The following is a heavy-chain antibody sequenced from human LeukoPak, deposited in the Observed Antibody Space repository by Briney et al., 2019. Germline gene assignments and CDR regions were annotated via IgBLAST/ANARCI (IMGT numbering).Heavy chain of an antibody. J-gene: IGHJ4*02. CDR1: GASISSYY. CDR3: SRREDSGTSGYYGL. Sequence: SETLSLTCTVSGASISSYYWTWIRQPAGKGLEWIGYIHYSGFTNYNPSLKSRVTISVDTSKNQLSLKLNSVTAADTAVYYCSRREDSGTSGYYGLWGQGTLVTVSS. V-gene: IGHV4-59*08. CDR2: IHYSGFT. D-gene: IGHD3-22*01.